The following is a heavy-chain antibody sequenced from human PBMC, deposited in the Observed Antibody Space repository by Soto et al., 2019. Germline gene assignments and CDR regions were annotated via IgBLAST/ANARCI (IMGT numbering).Heavy chain of an antibody. CDR3: ARDGGSSSSHNWFDP. CDR1: EYTFTGYY. D-gene: IGHD6-6*01. CDR2: INPNSGGT. V-gene: IGHV1-2*04. J-gene: IGHJ5*02. Sequence: ASVKVSCKASEYTFTGYYMHWVRQAPGQGLEWMGWINPNSGGTNYAQKFQGWVTMTRDTSISTAYMELSRLRSDDTAVYYCARDGGSSSSHNWFDPWGQGTLVTVSS.